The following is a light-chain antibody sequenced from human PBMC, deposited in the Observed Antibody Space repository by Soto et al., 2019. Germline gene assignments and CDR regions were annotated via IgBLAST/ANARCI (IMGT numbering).Light chain of an antibody. Sequence: QAVLAQPPPGSGTPGERVTISCFWRSSHIGSNTVNWYQQLPGTAPKLLIYSNNQRPSGVPDRFSGSKSGTSASLAISGLQSEDEADYYCAAWDDSLNGLYVFGTGTKVTVL. CDR2: SNN. V-gene: IGLV1-44*01. CDR3: AAWDDSLNGLYV. CDR1: SSHIGSNT. J-gene: IGLJ1*01.